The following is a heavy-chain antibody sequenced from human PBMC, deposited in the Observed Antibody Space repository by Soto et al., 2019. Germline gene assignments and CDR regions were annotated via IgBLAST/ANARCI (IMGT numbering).Heavy chain of an antibody. CDR2: ISYDGSNK. Sequence: PGGSLRLSCAASGFTFSSYGMHWVRQAPGKGLEWVAVISYDGSNKYYADSVKGRFTISRDNSKNTLYLQMNSLRAEDTAVYYCAKDLGSSGWYLDYWGQGTLVTVSS. CDR1: GFTFSSYG. V-gene: IGHV3-30*18. J-gene: IGHJ4*02. D-gene: IGHD6-19*01. CDR3: AKDLGSSGWYLDY.